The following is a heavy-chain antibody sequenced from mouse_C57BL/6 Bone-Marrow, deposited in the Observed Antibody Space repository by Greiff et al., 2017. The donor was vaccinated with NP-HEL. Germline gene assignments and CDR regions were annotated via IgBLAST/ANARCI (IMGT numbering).Heavy chain of an antibody. Sequence: VQLQQSGPELVKPGASVKLSCKASGYTFTDYNMHWVKQSPGKSLEWIGYINPNNGGTSYNQKFKGKATLTVNKSTSTGYMELRSLTSEDSAVYYCARSLGVNYWGQGTTLTVSS. V-gene: IGHV1-22*01. CDR3: ARSLGVNY. CDR2: INPNNGGT. CDR1: GYTFTDYN. J-gene: IGHJ2*01.